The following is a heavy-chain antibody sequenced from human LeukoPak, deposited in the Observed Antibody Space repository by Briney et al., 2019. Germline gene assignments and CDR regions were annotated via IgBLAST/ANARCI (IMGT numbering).Heavy chain of an antibody. Sequence: SETLSLTCTVSGGSISNYYWSWIRQPAGKGLEWIGRIYTSGSTNYNPSLESRVTMSVDTSKKQFSLILSSVTAADTAVYYCARDRCNSTNCSARVAFDIWGQGTMVTVSS. D-gene: IGHD2-2*01. CDR2: IYTSGST. CDR1: GGSISNYY. CDR3: ARDRCNSTNCSARVAFDI. V-gene: IGHV4-4*07. J-gene: IGHJ3*02.